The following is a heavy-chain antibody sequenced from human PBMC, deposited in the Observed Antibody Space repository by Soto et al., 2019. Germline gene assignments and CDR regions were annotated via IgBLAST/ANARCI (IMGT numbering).Heavy chain of an antibody. CDR3: ASAVRGRYYYYYGMEV. CDR2: IGTAGDT. Sequence: EVQLVESGGGLVQPGGSLRLSCAASGFTFSSYDMHWVRQATGKGLEWVSAIGTAGDTYYPGSVKGRFTISIENAKNSLYLEMNSLRAEDTAVYYCASAVRGRYYYYYGMEVWGQGTTVTVSS. V-gene: IGHV3-13*01. D-gene: IGHD3-16*01. J-gene: IGHJ6*02. CDR1: GFTFSSYD.